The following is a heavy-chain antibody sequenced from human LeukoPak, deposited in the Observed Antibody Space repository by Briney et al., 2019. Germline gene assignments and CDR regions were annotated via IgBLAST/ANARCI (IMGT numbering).Heavy chain of an antibody. D-gene: IGHD3-9*01. CDR3: ARGGYDILTGYYRYYYYGMDV. CDR1: GGSFSRYY. Sequence: SETLSLTCAVYGGSFSRYYWSWIRPPPGKGLEWIGEINHSGSTNYNPSLKSRVTISVDTSKNQFSLKLSSVTAADTAVYYCARGGYDILTGYYRYYYYGMDVWGNGTTVTVSS. V-gene: IGHV4-34*01. CDR2: INHSGST. J-gene: IGHJ6*04.